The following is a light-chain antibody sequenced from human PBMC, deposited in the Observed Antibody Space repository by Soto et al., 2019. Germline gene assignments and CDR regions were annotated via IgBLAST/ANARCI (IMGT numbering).Light chain of an antibody. CDR2: QDT. CDR3: QAWDSSTVV. J-gene: IGLJ2*01. CDR1: KLGDKY. Sequence: SYELTQPPSVSVSPRQTASITCSGDKLGDKYSSWYQQKPGQSPVVVIYQDTKRPSGIPERFSGSNSGNTATLTISGTQAMDEADYYCQAWDSSTVVFGGGTKLTVL. V-gene: IGLV3-1*01.